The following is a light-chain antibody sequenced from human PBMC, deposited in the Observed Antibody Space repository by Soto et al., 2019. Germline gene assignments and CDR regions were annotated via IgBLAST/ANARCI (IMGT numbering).Light chain of an antibody. V-gene: IGLV2-14*03. CDR3: TSWTTSTTMI. CDR2: DAN. Sequence: QSALTQPASVSGSPGQSITISCTGTSSDIGAYNFVSWYQQHPGKAPKLMLYDANIRPSGVSNRFSGSKSGNTASLTISGLQAEEEADYCCTSWTTSTTMIFGGGTQLTVL. J-gene: IGLJ2*01. CDR1: SSDIGAYNF.